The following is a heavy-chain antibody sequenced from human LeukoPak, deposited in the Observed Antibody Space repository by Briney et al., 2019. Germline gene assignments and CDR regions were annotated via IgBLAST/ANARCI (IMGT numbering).Heavy chain of an antibody. Sequence: SETLSLTCTVSGGSISSSSYYWGWIRQPPGKGLEWIGNIYYSGSTYYNPSLKSRVTISVDTSKNQFSLKLSSVTAADTAVYYCARDLRQQWLVGYWGQGTLVTVSS. V-gene: IGHV4-39*02. CDR2: IYYSGST. CDR1: GGSISSSSYY. J-gene: IGHJ4*02. CDR3: ARDLRQQWLVGY. D-gene: IGHD6-19*01.